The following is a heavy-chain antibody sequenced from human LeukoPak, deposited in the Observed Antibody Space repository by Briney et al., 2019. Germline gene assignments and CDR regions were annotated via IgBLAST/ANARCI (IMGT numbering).Heavy chain of an antibody. CDR1: GFTFSSYA. D-gene: IGHD1-26*01. V-gene: IGHV3-30-3*01. CDR3: ASSGSYGPYYYYGMDV. J-gene: IGHJ6*02. Sequence: GGSLRLSCPASGFTFSSYAMHWVRQAPGRGLEWVAVISYDGSNKYYADSVKGRLTISRHNSKNTLYLQMNRLRAEDTAVYYCASSGSYGPYYYYGMDVWGQGTTVTVSS. CDR2: ISYDGSNK.